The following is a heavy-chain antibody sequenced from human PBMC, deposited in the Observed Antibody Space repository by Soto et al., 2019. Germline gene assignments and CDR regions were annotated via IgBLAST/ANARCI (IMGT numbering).Heavy chain of an antibody. Sequence: QVQLVESGGGVVQPGRSLRLSCAASGFTFSSYGMHWVRQAPGKGLEWVAVIWYDGSNKYYADSVKGRFTISRDNSKNTLYLQMNSLRAEDTAVYYCARDRNYDFWSGYYPYYWGQGTLVTVSS. CDR1: GFTFSSYG. D-gene: IGHD3-3*01. V-gene: IGHV3-33*01. J-gene: IGHJ4*02. CDR2: IWYDGSNK. CDR3: ARDRNYDFWSGYYPYY.